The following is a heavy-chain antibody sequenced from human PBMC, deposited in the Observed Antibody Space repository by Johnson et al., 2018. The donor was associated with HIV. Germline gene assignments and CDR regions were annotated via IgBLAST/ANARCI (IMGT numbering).Heavy chain of an antibody. CDR3: AKDCEPGGGNFLVSTFHI. D-gene: IGHD4-23*01. Sequence: VESGGGLVQPGRSRRVSCAASGFIFEHYAMHWVRQAPGKGLEWVSGISWNSGTIAYADSVNGRFTISRDNAKNSLFLQMTSLRTEDTDSYYCAKDCEPGGGNFLVSTFHIWVHGTMVTVSS. CDR1: GFIFEHYA. CDR2: ISWNSGTI. V-gene: IGHV3-9*01. J-gene: IGHJ3*02.